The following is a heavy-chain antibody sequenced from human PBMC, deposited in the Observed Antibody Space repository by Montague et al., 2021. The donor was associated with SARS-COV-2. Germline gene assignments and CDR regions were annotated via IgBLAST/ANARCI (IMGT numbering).Heavy chain of an antibody. CDR2: ISYDGSNK. Sequence: SLRLTCAASGFTFSSYAMHWVRQAPGKGLEWVAVISYDGSNKYYEDSVKGRFTISRDNSKNTLYLQMNSLRAEDMAVYYCARDRSNWNYIFSYYYGMDVWGQGTPVTVSS. D-gene: IGHD1-7*01. CDR3: ARDRSNWNYIFSYYYGMDV. V-gene: IGHV3-30-3*01. J-gene: IGHJ6*02. CDR1: GFTFSSYA.